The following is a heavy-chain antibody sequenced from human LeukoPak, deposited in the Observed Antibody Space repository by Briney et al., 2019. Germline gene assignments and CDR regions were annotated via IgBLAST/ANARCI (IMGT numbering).Heavy chain of an antibody. D-gene: IGHD2-2*01. CDR3: ARGWYCSSASCATDAFDI. CDR2: INHSGST. J-gene: IGHJ3*02. Sequence: SETLSLTCAVYGGSFSGYYWSWIRQPPGKGLEWIGEINHSGSTNYNPSLKSRVTISVDTSKNQFSLKLSSVTAADMAVYYCARGWYCSSASCATDAFDIWGQGTMVTVSS. CDR1: GGSFSGYY. V-gene: IGHV4-34*01.